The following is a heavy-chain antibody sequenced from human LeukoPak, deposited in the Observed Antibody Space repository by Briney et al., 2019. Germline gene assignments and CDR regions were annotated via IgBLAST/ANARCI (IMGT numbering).Heavy chain of an antibody. V-gene: IGHV3-23*01. CDR1: GFTFKNYA. D-gene: IGHD1-1*01. CDR3: AKYIRFPYGMDV. Sequence: PGGSLRLSCAASGFTFKNYAMSWVRQAPGKGLEWVSAISGSGDSTYYADSVKGRFTISRDNSKDTLYLQMNSLRAVDTAVYYCAKYIRFPYGMDVWGQGTTVTVSS. J-gene: IGHJ6*02. CDR2: ISGSGDST.